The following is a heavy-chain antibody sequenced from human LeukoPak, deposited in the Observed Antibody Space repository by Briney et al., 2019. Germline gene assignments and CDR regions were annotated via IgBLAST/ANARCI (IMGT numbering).Heavy chain of an antibody. Sequence: SETLSLTCTVSGGSFSSYYWSWIRHPPGKGLEWIGYVYYSGGTNYNPALNSRVSISIDTSKNQFSLRLSSVTAADTAVYYCAKGGDCGSINWFDPWGQGTLVTVSS. CDR2: VYYSGGT. J-gene: IGHJ5*02. V-gene: IGHV4-59*01. D-gene: IGHD2-21*02. CDR1: GGSFSSYY. CDR3: AKGGDCGSINWFDP.